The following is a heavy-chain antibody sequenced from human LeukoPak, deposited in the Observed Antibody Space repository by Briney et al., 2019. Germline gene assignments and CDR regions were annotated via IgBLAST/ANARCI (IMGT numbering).Heavy chain of an antibody. CDR1: GFTFSSYS. CDR2: ISSSSSTI. CDR3: ARSVVAGLNDY. V-gene: IGHV3-48*01. J-gene: IGHJ4*02. D-gene: IGHD6-19*01. Sequence: GGSLRLSCAASGFTFSSYSMNWVRQAPGKGLEWVSYISSSSSTIYYADSVKGRFTISRDNAKNSLYLQMNSLRAEHTAVYYCARSVVAGLNDYWGQGTLVTVSS.